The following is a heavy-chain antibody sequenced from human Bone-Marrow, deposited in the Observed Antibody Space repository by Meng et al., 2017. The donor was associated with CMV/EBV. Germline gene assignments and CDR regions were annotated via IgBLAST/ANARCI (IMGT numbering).Heavy chain of an antibody. D-gene: IGHD3-3*01. CDR1: GFTFSSYA. Sequence: GGSLRLSCAASGFTFSSYAMNWVRQAPGKGLEWVSAISGSGDSTYYADSVKGRFTISRDNSKNTLYLQMNSLRAEDTAVYYCAKGSGGYYYYGMDVWGQGTTVTVSS. V-gene: IGHV3-23*01. CDR2: ISGSGDST. CDR3: AKGSGGYYYYGMDV. J-gene: IGHJ6*02.